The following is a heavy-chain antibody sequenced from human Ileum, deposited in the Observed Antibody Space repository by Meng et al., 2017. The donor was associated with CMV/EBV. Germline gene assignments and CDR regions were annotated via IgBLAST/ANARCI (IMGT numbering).Heavy chain of an antibody. D-gene: IGHD1-1*01. CDR2: FDRGDGKV. J-gene: IGHJ6*02. Sequence: ASVKVSCKGSGYTLSELSMYWVRQAPGKGLEWVGGFDRGDGKVVYAQNFKGRVTMTEDTSTDTAYMELRSLSSDDTAVYYCATQLDDCGSAHGGDVWGQGTSVTVSS. V-gene: IGHV1-24*01. CDR3: ATQLDDCGSAHGGDV. CDR1: GYTLSELS.